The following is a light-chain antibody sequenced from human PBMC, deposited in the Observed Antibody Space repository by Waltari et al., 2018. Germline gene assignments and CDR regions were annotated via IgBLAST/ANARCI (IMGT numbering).Light chain of an antibody. CDR2: DVT. J-gene: IGLJ2*01. CDR1: SSDVGGYNY. Sequence: QSALTQPRSVSGSPGQSVTISCTGTSSDVGGYNYVSWYQQHPGKAPKLIIYDVTKRPSGVSDRFSGSKSGNTASLTISGLQAEDEADYYCCSYGGSYSFVVFGGGTKLTVL. V-gene: IGLV2-11*01. CDR3: CSYGGSYSFVV.